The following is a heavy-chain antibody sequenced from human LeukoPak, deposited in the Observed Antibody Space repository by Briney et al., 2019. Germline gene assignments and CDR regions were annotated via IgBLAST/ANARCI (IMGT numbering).Heavy chain of an antibody. D-gene: IGHD3-10*01. Sequence: ASVKVSCKASGYTFTSYYMHWVRQAPGQGLEWMGIINPSGGSTSYAQKFQGRVTMTRDTSTSTVYMELSSLRSEDTAVYYCARDLTAIWFGELSHSFDYWGQGTLVTVSS. CDR3: ARDLTAIWFGELSHSFDY. J-gene: IGHJ4*02. V-gene: IGHV1-46*01. CDR1: GYTFTSYY. CDR2: INPSGGST.